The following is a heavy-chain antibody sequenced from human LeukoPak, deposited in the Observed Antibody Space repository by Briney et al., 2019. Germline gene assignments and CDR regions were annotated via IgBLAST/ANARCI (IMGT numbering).Heavy chain of an antibody. CDR3: AKGPLIEVAGTTWDH. CDR1: GFTFDDYA. Sequence: PGGSLRLSCAASGFTFDDYAMHWVRQAPGKGLEWVSGISWNSGSIGYVDSVKGRFTISRDNAKNSLYLQMNSLRAEDTALYYCAKGPLIEVAGTTWDHWGQGTLVTVSS. CDR2: ISWNSGSI. J-gene: IGHJ4*02. D-gene: IGHD6-19*01. V-gene: IGHV3-9*01.